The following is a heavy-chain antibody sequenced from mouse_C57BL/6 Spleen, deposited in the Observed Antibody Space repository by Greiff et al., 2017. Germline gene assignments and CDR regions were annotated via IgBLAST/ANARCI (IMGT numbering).Heavy chain of an antibody. J-gene: IGHJ4*01. Sequence: EVKVVESEGGLVQPGSSMKLSCTASGFTFSDYYMAWVRQVPEKGLEWVANINYDGSSTYYLDSLKSRFIISRDNAKNILYLQMSSLKSEDTATYYCARDGELLYGAMDYWGQGTSVTVSS. CDR1: GFTFSDYY. CDR3: ARDGELLYGAMDY. CDR2: INYDGSST. D-gene: IGHD1-1*02. V-gene: IGHV5-16*01.